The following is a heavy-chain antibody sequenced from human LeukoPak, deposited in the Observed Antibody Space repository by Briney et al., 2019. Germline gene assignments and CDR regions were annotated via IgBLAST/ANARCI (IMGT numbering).Heavy chain of an antibody. D-gene: IGHD2-2*01. Sequence: PSETLSLTCAVSGYSMSSGYYWGWIRQPPGKGLEWIGSIYHSGSTYYNPSLKSRVTISVDTSKNQFSLKLSSVTAADTAVYYCARLSYCSSTSCYLDGYWGQGTLVTVSS. V-gene: IGHV4-38-2*01. CDR3: ARLSYCSSTSCYLDGY. J-gene: IGHJ4*02. CDR1: GYSMSSGYY. CDR2: IYHSGST.